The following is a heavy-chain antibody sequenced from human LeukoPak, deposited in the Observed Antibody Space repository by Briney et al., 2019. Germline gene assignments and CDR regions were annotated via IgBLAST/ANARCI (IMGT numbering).Heavy chain of an antibody. CDR3: ATSQYYYDSDEFYPPLDY. J-gene: IGHJ4*02. CDR1: GGSISSSSYY. D-gene: IGHD3-22*01. CDR2: VNHSGRK. Sequence: SETLSLTCTVSGGSISSSSYYWGWIRQAPGKGLEWIGEVNHSGRKKLNPSLKSRVTLSLDTPKKQFSLRLTSVTAADTAIYYCATSQYYYDSDEFYPPLDYWGRGTQVIVSS. V-gene: IGHV4-39*07.